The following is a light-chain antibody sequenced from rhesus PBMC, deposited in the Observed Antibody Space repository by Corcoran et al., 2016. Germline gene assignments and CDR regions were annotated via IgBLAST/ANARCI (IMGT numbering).Light chain of an antibody. CDR2: AAT. J-gene: IGKJ2*01. Sequence: DIQMTQSPSSLSASVGDRVTITCRASQGSSDDLSWYQQKPGKAPKRLIYAATSLEGGVPSRVSGSGSGTDFTLTISSLQPGDFVACYGLQGYRTPYSFGQGTKVEIK. V-gene: IGKV1-36*02. CDR3: LQGYRTPYS. CDR1: QGSSDD.